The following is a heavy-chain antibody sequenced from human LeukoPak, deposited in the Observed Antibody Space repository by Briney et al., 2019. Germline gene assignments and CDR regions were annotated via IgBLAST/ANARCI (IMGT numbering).Heavy chain of an antibody. Sequence: GGSLRLSCAASGFTFSSYWMHWVRQAPGKGLVGVSRINSDGSSTSYADSVKGRFTISRDNAKNTLYLQMNSLRAEDTAVYYCASNKWHWGQGTLVTVSS. CDR1: GFTFSSYW. D-gene: IGHD5-12*01. CDR2: INSDGSST. J-gene: IGHJ4*02. V-gene: IGHV3-74*01. CDR3: ASNKWH.